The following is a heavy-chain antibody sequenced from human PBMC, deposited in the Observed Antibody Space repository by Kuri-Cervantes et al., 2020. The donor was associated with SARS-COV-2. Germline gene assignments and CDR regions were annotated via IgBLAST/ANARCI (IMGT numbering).Heavy chain of an antibody. CDR1: GFTFSSYW. V-gene: IGHV3-7*01. CDR3: ARCGYGGWFDP. Sequence: GESLKISCAASGFTFSSYWMSWVRQAPGKGLEWVANIKQDGSEKYYVDSVKGRFTISRDNAKNSLYLQMNSLRAEDTAVYYCARCGYGGWFDPWGQGTLVTVSS. J-gene: IGHJ5*02. D-gene: IGHD5-18*01. CDR2: IKQDGSEK.